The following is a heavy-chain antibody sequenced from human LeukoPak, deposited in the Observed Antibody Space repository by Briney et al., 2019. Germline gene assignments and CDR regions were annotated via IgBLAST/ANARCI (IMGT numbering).Heavy chain of an antibody. CDR3: ARERIPYSGSPGAFDI. CDR1: GGSISSYY. J-gene: IGHJ3*02. CDR2: IYYSGST. Sequence: PSETLSLTCTVSGGSISSYYWSWIRQPPGKGLEWIGYIYYSGSTNYNPSLKSRVTIPVDTSKNQFSLKLSSVTAADTAAYYCARERIPYSGSPGAFDIWGQGTMVTVSS. D-gene: IGHD6-6*01. V-gene: IGHV4-59*01.